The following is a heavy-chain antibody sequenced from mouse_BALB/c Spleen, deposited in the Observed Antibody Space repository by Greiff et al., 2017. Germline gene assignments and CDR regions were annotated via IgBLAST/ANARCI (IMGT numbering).Heavy chain of an antibody. CDR3: AREAGHCYGSYWYFDV. J-gene: IGHJ1*01. CDR2: IDPANGNT. V-gene: IGHV14-3*02. D-gene: IGHD1-2*01. Sequence: VQLQQSGAELVKPGASVKLSCTASGFNIKDTYMHWVKQRPEQGLEWIGRIDPANGNTKYDPKFQGKATITADTSSNTAYLQLSSLTSEDTAVYYCAREAGHCYGSYWYFDVWGAGTTVTVSS. CDR1: GFNIKDTY.